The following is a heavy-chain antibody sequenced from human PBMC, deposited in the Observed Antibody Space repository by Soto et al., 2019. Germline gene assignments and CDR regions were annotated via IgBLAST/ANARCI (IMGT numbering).Heavy chain of an antibody. V-gene: IGHV3-11*06. CDR2: ISKSSTYT. CDR3: ARDRNRYYDILTNSRNYFDY. J-gene: IGHJ4*02. Sequence: PGGSLRLSCAASGFAFSDSYMSWIRQAPGKGLEWVAYISKSSTYTKYAESMRGRFTISRDNAKNSLYLQIDSLRAEDTAVYYCARDRNRYYDILTNSRNYFDYWGQGTLVTSPQ. D-gene: IGHD3-9*01. CDR1: GFAFSDSY.